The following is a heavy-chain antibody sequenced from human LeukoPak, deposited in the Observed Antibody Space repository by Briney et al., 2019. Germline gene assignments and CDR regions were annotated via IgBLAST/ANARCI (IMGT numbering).Heavy chain of an antibody. CDR1: GGAISSHY. V-gene: IGHV4-59*08. D-gene: IGHD3-22*01. CDR3: ARWSYYDSSGYYNFDY. Sequence: SETLSLTCTVSGGAISSHYWSWIRQPPGKGLEWIGYIYHSGSTNYNPSLKSRVTISVDPSKNQFSLKLSSVTAADTAVYYCARWSYYDSSGYYNFDYWGQGTLVTVSS. J-gene: IGHJ4*02. CDR2: IYHSGST.